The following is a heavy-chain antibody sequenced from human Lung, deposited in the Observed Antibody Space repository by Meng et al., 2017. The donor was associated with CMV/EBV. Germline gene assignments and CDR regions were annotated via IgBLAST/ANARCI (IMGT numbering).Heavy chain of an antibody. CDR2: IKEDGSER. Sequence: ESXKISWAASGFSLSAYWMTWVRQAPGQGLEWVAHIKEDGSERDYVDSVEGRFTISRDNSRNSLFLEMNSLRVGDTAVYYCVRGRGLDAWGQGPTVTVSS. CDR1: GFSLSAYW. J-gene: IGHJ6*02. CDR3: VRGRGLDA. D-gene: IGHD6-25*01. V-gene: IGHV3-7*01.